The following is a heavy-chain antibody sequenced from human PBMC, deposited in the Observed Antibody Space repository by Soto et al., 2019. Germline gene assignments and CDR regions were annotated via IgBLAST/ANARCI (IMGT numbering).Heavy chain of an antibody. D-gene: IGHD3-3*01. CDR1: GYTFTSYY. J-gene: IGHJ3*02. CDR3: ASGDRKHLAFWDDAFDI. Sequence: QVQLVQSGAEVKKPGASVKVSCKASGYTFTSYYMHWVRQAPGQGLEWMGIINPSGGSTSYAQKFQGRVTMTRDTSTSTVYMELSSLRSEDTGVYYCASGDRKHLAFWDDAFDIWGQGTMVTVSS. CDR2: INPSGGST. V-gene: IGHV1-46*01.